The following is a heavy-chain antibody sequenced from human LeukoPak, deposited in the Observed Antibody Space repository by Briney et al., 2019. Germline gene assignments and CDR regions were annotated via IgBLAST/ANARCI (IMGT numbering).Heavy chain of an antibody. J-gene: IGHJ4*02. CDR1: GGSISSGGYY. V-gene: IGHV4-31*03. CDR2: IYYSGST. Sequence: PSETLSLTCTVSGGSISSGGYYWSWIRQHPGKGLEWIGYIYYSGSTYYNPSLRSRVTISVDTSKNQFSLKLSSVTAADTAVYYCARWGYDSSGFSPGLYYFDYWGQGTLVTVSS. CDR3: ARWGYDSSGFSPGLYYFDY. D-gene: IGHD3-22*01.